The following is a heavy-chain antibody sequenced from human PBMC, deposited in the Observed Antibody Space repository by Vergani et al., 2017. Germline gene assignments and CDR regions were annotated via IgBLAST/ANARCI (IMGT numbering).Heavy chain of an antibody. V-gene: IGHV3-49*03. CDR2: IRSKAYGGTT. D-gene: IGHD3-3*01. J-gene: IGHJ4*02. Sequence: EVQLVESGGGLVQPGRSLRLSCTASGFTFGDYAMSWFRQAPGKGLEWVGFIRSKAYGGTTEYAASVKGRFTISRDDSKNTLYLQMNSLKTEDTAVYYCTTPIFGVVITTVDYWGQGTLVTVSS. CDR1: GFTFGDYA. CDR3: TTPIFGVVITTVDY.